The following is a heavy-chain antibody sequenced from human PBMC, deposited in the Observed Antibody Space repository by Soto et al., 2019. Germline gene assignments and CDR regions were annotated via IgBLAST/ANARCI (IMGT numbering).Heavy chain of an antibody. J-gene: IGHJ4*02. D-gene: IGHD2-15*01. CDR3: ARVYCSGGSCYGIDY. Sequence: ASVKVSCKASGYTFTSSYMHWVRQAPGQGLEWMGIINPSGGSTSYAQKFQGRVTMTRDTSTSTVYMELSSLRSEDTAVYYCARVYCSGGSCYGIDYWGQGTLVTVSS. CDR2: INPSGGST. V-gene: IGHV1-46*01. CDR1: GYTFTSSY.